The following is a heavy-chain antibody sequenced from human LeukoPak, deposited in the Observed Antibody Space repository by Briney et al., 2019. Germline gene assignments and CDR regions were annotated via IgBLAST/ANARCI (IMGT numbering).Heavy chain of an antibody. CDR2: ICSGGST. D-gene: IGHD2-8*01. Sequence: GGSLRLSCAASGFTVSSNYMSWVRQAPGKGLEWVSVICSGGSTYYADSVKGRFTISRDNSKNTLYLQMNSLRAEDTAVYYCARDLKVYSQGFDPWGQGTLVTVSS. CDR3: ARDLKVYSQGFDP. V-gene: IGHV3-66*02. CDR1: GFTVSSNY. J-gene: IGHJ5*02.